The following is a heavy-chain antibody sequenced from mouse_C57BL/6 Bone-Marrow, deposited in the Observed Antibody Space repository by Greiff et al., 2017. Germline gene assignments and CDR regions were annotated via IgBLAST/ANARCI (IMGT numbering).Heavy chain of an antibody. Sequence: VQLQQPGAELVKPGASVKLSCKASGYTFTSYWMQWVKQRPGQGLEWIGEIDPSDSYTNYNQKFKGKATLTVDTSSSTAYMQLSSLTSEDSAVYYCARGGYGSSYPHYWYFDVGGTGTTVTVSS. J-gene: IGHJ1*03. CDR1: GYTFTSYW. D-gene: IGHD1-1*01. V-gene: IGHV1-50*01. CDR3: ARGGYGSSYPHYWYFDV. CDR2: IDPSDSYT.